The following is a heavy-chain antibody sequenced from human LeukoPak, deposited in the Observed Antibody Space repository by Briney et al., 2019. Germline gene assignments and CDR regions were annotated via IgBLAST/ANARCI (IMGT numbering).Heavy chain of an antibody. Sequence: GGSLRLSCAASGFTFSSYWMHWVRQAPGKGLEWVSYISSSSSTIYYADSVKGRFTISRDNAKNSLYLQMNSLRAEDTAVYYCARVAWSNYDSSYYFDYWGQGTLVTVSS. D-gene: IGHD3-22*01. V-gene: IGHV3-48*01. CDR1: GFTFSSYW. CDR3: ARVAWSNYDSSYYFDY. J-gene: IGHJ4*02. CDR2: ISSSSSTI.